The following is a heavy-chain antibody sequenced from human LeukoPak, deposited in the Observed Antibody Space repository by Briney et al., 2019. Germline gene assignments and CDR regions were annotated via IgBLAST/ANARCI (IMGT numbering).Heavy chain of an antibody. Sequence: GGSLRLSCAASGFTFSRYWMHWVRQAPGKGLEWVSRLNLDGSTTSYADSVRGRFTISRDNAKNTLYLQMNSLKPEDTAVYYFSSAPTAHCYEVLDYYMDVWGKGTTVTVSS. V-gene: IGHV3-74*01. CDR3: SSAPTAHCYEVLDYYMDV. J-gene: IGHJ6*03. CDR2: LNLDGSTT. CDR1: GFTFSRYW. D-gene: IGHD2-21*01.